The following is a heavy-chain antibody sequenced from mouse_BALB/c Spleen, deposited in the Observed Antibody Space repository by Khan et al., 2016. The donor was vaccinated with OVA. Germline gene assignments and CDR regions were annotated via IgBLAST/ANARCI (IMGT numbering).Heavy chain of an antibody. Sequence: DLVKPGASVKLSCKASGYTFTSYWINWIKQRPGQGLEWIGRISPGSGTPYYNEMFKGKATLTVDTSSSTAYIQLSSLSSEDSAVDVCARENYYGSSHYAMDYWGQGTSVTASS. V-gene: IGHV1S41*01. CDR2: ISPGSGTP. CDR3: ARENYYGSSHYAMDY. CDR1: GYTFTSYW. J-gene: IGHJ4*01. D-gene: IGHD1-1*01.